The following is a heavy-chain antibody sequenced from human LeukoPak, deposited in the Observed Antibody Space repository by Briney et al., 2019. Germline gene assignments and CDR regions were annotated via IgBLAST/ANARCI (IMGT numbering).Heavy chain of an antibody. V-gene: IGHV3-48*04. D-gene: IGHD5-24*01. Sequence: GGSLRLSCAASGSIFSTYGMHWVRQAPGKGLEWVSYISSSDSTIYYADSVKGRFTISRDNAKNSLYLQMNSLRAGDTAVYYCARTIEMATISYFDYWGQGTLVTVSS. CDR1: GSIFSTYG. CDR2: ISSSDSTI. CDR3: ARTIEMATISYFDY. J-gene: IGHJ4*02.